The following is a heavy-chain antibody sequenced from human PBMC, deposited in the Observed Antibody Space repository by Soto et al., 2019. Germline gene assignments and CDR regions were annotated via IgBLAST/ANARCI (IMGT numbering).Heavy chain of an antibody. V-gene: IGHV3-48*01. D-gene: IGHD2-21*01. CDR3: ARGLGWRRGPFDF. CDR2: ISSSSNTI. J-gene: IGHJ4*02. Sequence: GGSLRLSCAASGFTFSSYSMNWVRQAPGKGLEWLSYISSSSNTIVYADSVTGRFTISRDSANSSLYLYLNSLRADDTAVYFCARGLGWRRGPFDFWGQGTPVTVSS. CDR1: GFTFSSYS.